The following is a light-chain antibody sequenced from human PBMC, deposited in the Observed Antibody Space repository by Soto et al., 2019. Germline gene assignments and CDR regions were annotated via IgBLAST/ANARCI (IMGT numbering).Light chain of an antibody. V-gene: IGKV1-39*01. CDR3: QQGYSIPPT. CDR1: QRISNY. Sequence: DIQMTQAPSSLSASVGDRVTITCRASQRISNYLSWYQQKPGNAPNVLIYRTSSLVRGVPSRFSGGGSGAEYTLTISDLQPEDFANYFCQQGYSIPPTFGQGTSLRI. J-gene: IGKJ2*01. CDR2: RTS.